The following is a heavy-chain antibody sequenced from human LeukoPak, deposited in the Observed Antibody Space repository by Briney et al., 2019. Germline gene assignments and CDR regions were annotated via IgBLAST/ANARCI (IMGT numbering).Heavy chain of an antibody. CDR1: GFTFSSYA. CDR3: ARGSIPLDAFDI. Sequence: GGSLRLSCAASGFTFSSYAMSWVRQAPGKGLEWVSSISSSSSYIYYADSVKGRFTISRDNAKNSLYLQMNSLRAEDTAVYYCARGSIPLDAFDIWGQGTMVTVSS. J-gene: IGHJ3*02. V-gene: IGHV3-21*01. CDR2: ISSSSSYI. D-gene: IGHD2-2*02.